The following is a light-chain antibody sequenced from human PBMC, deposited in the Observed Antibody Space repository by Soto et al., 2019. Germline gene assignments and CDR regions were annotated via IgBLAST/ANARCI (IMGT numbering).Light chain of an antibody. CDR1: QSVLYSPNNKNY. CDR2: WAS. CDR3: QQYYSTAWT. V-gene: IGKV4-1*01. J-gene: IGKJ1*01. Sequence: DIVMTQSPDSLAVSLGERATINCKSSQSVLYSPNNKNYLAWYQQKPGQPPKLLIYWASTRESGVPDRFSVSGSGTDFTLTISSLQAEDVAVYYCQQYYSTAWTFGQGTKVEIK.